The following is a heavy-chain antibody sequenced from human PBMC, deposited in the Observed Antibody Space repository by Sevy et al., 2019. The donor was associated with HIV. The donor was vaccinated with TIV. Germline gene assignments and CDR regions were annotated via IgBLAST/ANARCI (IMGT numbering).Heavy chain of an antibody. D-gene: IGHD3-22*01. J-gene: IGHJ3*02. Sequence: ASVKVSCKASGYTFTSYGITWVRQAPGQGLEWMGWISGYNGKTNYAQMLQGRVTMTTDTSTSTAYMELRSLRSDDTAVYYCARVDYYDSSGYYGDAFDIWGQGTMVTVSS. V-gene: IGHV1-18*04. CDR3: ARVDYYDSSGYYGDAFDI. CDR2: ISGYNGKT. CDR1: GYTFTSYG.